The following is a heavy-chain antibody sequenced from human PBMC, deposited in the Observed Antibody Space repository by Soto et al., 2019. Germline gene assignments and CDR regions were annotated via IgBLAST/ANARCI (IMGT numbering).Heavy chain of an antibody. Sequence: QVHLVQSEAEVKKPGSSVKVSCKASGGTFSSYTVSWVRQAPGQGLEWVGGIIPGFNTTYYAQTFQGRVTILADKSTSTAYMELRNLRSEDTAVYYCARSLGRGWTPYWGQGTLVTVSS. CDR3: ARSLGRGWTPY. J-gene: IGHJ4*02. V-gene: IGHV1-69*06. CDR2: IIPGFNTT. D-gene: IGHD6-19*01. CDR1: GGTFSSYT.